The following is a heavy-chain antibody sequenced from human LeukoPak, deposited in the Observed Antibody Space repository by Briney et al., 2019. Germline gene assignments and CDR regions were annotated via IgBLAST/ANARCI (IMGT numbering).Heavy chain of an antibody. D-gene: IGHD4-17*01. V-gene: IGHV4-61*08. CDR1: GGSISSGGYS. Sequence: SETLSLTCAVSGGSISSGGYSWSWIRQPPGKGLEWIGYIYYSGSTNYNPSLKSRVTISVDTYKNQFSLKLSSVTAADTAVYYCAREGLRWFDPWGQGTLVTVSS. CDR2: IYYSGST. J-gene: IGHJ5*02. CDR3: AREGLRWFDP.